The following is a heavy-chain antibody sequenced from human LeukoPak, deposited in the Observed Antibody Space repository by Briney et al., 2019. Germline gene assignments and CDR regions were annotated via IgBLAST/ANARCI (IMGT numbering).Heavy chain of an antibody. J-gene: IGHJ4*02. CDR3: AKDRSFEGYCSSTSCYLGFDY. CDR2: ISYDGSNK. V-gene: IGHV3-30*18. D-gene: IGHD2-2*01. Sequence: GRSLRLSCAASGFTFSSYGMHWVRQAPGKGLEWVAVISYDGSNKYYADSVKGRFTISRDNSKNTLYLQMNSLRAEGTAVYYCAKDRSFEGYCSSTSCYLGFDYWGQGTLVTVSS. CDR1: GFTFSSYG.